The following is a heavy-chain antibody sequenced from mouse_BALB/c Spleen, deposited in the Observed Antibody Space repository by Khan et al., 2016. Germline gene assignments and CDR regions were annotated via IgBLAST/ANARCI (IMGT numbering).Heavy chain of an antibody. Sequence: EVKLLESGGGLVQPGGSLKLSCAASGFDFSRYWMSWVRQAPGKGLEWIGEINPDSSTINYTPSLKDKFIISRDNAKNTLYLQMSKVRSEDTALCSGARLHYYGYMNYWGQGTTLTVSS. CDR2: INPDSSTI. CDR3: ARLHYYGYMNY. V-gene: IGHV4-1*02. D-gene: IGHD1-2*01. CDR1: GFDFSRYW. J-gene: IGHJ2*01.